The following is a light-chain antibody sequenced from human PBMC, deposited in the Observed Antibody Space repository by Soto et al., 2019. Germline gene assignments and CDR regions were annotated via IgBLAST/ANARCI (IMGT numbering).Light chain of an antibody. Sequence: EIVLTQSPATLPLSPGERATLSCRASQSVSSYLAWYQQKPGQAPRLLIYDASNRATGIPARFSGSGSGTAFTHPISSLEPEDFAVYYCQQRTNWPPGYTFGQGTKLEIK. CDR2: DAS. CDR3: QQRTNWPPGYT. V-gene: IGKV3-11*01. J-gene: IGKJ2*01. CDR1: QSVSSY.